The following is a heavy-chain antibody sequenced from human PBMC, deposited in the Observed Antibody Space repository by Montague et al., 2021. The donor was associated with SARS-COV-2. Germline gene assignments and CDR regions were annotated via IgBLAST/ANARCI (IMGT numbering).Heavy chain of an antibody. Sequence: SETLSLTCAVYDGSFSDYSWTWIRQPPGKGLEWIGEINHRGSTNYNPSLKSRVTISVDTSKNQFSLKMTSVTAADTAAYFCARLKWFGDLDWFDPWGQGTLVTVSS. D-gene: IGHD3-10*01. CDR2: INHRGST. V-gene: IGHV4-34*01. J-gene: IGHJ5*02. CDR3: ARLKWFGDLDWFDP. CDR1: DGSFSDYS.